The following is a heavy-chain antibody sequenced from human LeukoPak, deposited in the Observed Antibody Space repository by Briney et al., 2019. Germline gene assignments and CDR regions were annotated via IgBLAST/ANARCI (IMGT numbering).Heavy chain of an antibody. CDR1: GGSFSGYY. Sequence: SETLSLTCAVYGGSFSGYYWSWIRQPPGKGLEWIGEINHSGSTNYNPSLKCRVTISVDTSKNQFSLRLSSVTAADTAVYYCARRRSRIVGAGGGRIDYWGQGTLVTVSS. J-gene: IGHJ4*02. CDR2: INHSGST. D-gene: IGHD1-26*01. V-gene: IGHV4-34*01. CDR3: ARRRSRIVGAGGGRIDY.